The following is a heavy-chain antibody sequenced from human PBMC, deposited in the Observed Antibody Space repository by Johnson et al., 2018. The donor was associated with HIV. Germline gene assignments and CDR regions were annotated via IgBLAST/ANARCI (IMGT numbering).Heavy chain of an antibody. V-gene: IGHV3-66*01. Sequence: VQLVESGGGLVQPGESLRLSCAAAGFTVTSNYMSWVRQAPGKGLEWVSVIYSGGSTYYADSVKGRFTISRDNSKNTLYLQMNSLRAEDTAVYYCASRAQTGADVGAFDIWGQGTMVTVSS. CDR1: GFTVTSNY. CDR2: IYSGGST. J-gene: IGHJ3*02. CDR3: ASRAQTGADVGAFDI. D-gene: IGHD1-14*01.